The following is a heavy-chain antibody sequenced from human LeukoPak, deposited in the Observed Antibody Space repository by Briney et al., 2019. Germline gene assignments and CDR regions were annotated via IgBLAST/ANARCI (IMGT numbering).Heavy chain of an antibody. CDR1: GGSISSYY. V-gene: IGHV4-59*01. J-gene: IGHJ6*02. D-gene: IGHD5-24*01. Sequence: ETVSLTCTVSGGSISSYYWSWIRQPPGKGLEWIGYIFYSGSTNYNPSLKSRVTISVDTSKNQFSLKLTSVTAADTAVYYCAKGDAYNPSSFYGVDVWGQGTPVTVSS. CDR2: IFYSGST. CDR3: AKGDAYNPSSFYGVDV.